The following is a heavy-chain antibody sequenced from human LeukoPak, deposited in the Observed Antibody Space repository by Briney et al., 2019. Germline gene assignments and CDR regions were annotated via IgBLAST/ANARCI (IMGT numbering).Heavy chain of an antibody. V-gene: IGHV3-66*03. D-gene: IGHD3-10*01. Sequence: GWSLRLSCAASGFTVSQNYMSWVRQAPGRGREWVSLIYAYGATHYADSVKGRFTISRDNSKNTVYVEMNSLRPEETAVYYCARDRAGTKAWVEFDPWGEGTLVTVSS. J-gene: IGHJ5*02. CDR1: GFTVSQNY. CDR2: IYAYGAT. CDR3: ARDRAGTKAWVEFDP.